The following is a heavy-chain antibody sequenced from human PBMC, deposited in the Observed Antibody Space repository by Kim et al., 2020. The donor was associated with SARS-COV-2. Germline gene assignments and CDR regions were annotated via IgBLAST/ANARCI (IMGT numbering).Heavy chain of an antibody. CDR3: ARGQDTAKTGY. CDR2: IHPSGST. CDR1: GASFSGYY. J-gene: IGHJ4*02. D-gene: IGHD5-18*01. Sequence: SETLSLTCAVYGASFSGYYWSWIRQSPGKRLEWIGEIHPSGSTSYNPSLQNRVTISIDTSKSHMSLRLTSVTAADTAVYFCARGQDTAKTGYWGQGTLVTVSS. V-gene: IGHV4-34*01.